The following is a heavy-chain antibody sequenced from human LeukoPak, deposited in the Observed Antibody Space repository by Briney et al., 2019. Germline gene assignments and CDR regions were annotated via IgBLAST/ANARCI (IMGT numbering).Heavy chain of an antibody. Sequence: PGGSLRLSCGAPGFTFSSYEINWVRKAPGKGLEWVSYISSSGVTIFYADSLKGRFTIARDNAKNSLYLHMSSMTAEDTAVYYWSTNFLRSNGYWGQGTLVTVSS. V-gene: IGHV3-48*03. CDR1: GFTFSSYE. CDR2: ISSSGVTI. D-gene: IGHD2/OR15-2a*01. CDR3: STNFLRSNGY. J-gene: IGHJ4*02.